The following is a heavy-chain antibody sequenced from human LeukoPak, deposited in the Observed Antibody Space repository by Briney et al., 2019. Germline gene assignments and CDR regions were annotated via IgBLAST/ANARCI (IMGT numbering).Heavy chain of an antibody. V-gene: IGHV3-15*01. CDR2: IKSKRNGGTT. Sequence: GGSLRLSCGASGFSSINAWMTWVRQAPGKGLEWVGRIKSKRNGGTTDYAAPVKGRFTISRDDSKNTVYLQMNSLKTEDTAVYYCTTNAAVRTWEVFDYWGQGTLVTVSS. J-gene: IGHJ4*02. CDR3: TTNAAVRTWEVFDY. D-gene: IGHD6-13*01. CDR1: GFSSINAW.